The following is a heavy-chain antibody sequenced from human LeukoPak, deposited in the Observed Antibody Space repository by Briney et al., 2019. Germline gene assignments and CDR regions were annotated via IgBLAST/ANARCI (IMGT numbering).Heavy chain of an antibody. CDR3: AREKIAVAGMGFDY. CDR1: GFTFSSYA. V-gene: IGHV3-30*04. CDR2: ISYDGSNK. Sequence: PGRSLRLSCAASGFTFSSYAMHWVRQAPGKGLEWVAVISYDGSNKYYADSVKGRFTISRDNSKNTLYLQMNSLRAEDTAVYYCAREKIAVAGMGFDYWGQGTLVTVSS. D-gene: IGHD6-19*01. J-gene: IGHJ4*02.